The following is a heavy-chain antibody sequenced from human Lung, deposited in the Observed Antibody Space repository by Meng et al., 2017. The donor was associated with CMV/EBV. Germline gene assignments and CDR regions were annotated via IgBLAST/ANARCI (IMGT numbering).Heavy chain of an antibody. CDR1: GFXFSTYD. D-gene: IGHD2-2*01. CDR3: AKFPRHLYWSTTSCFLDY. CDR2: ISGSGLTT. Sequence: GGSXRLXCAASGFXFSTYDMSWVRQAPGKGLEWVSGISGSGLTTYYADSVKGRFTISRDDSTNTLYLQMDSLRAEDTALYYCAKFPRHLYWSTTSCFLDYWXQGTXVTVSS. J-gene: IGHJ4*02. V-gene: IGHV3-23*01.